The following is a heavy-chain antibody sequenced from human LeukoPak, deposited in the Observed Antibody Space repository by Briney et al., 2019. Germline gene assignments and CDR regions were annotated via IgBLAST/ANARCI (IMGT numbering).Heavy chain of an antibody. Sequence: GGSLRLSCAASGFTFSSYFMHWFRQAPGKGLVWVSRISNDGGSTTYADSVKGQFAISRDNAKNTLYLQMNSLRAEDTAVYYCANFGSGMPYWGQGTLVTVSS. CDR2: ISNDGGST. V-gene: IGHV3-74*01. CDR1: GFTFSSYF. J-gene: IGHJ4*02. CDR3: ANFGSGMPY. D-gene: IGHD6-19*01.